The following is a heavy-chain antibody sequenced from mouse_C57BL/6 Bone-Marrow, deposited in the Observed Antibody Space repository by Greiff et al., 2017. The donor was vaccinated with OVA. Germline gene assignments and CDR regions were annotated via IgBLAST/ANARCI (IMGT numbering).Heavy chain of an antibody. V-gene: IGHV1-82*01. CDR1: GYAFSSSW. Sequence: QVQLKQSGPELVKPGASVKISCKASGYAFSSSWMNWVKQRPGKGLEWIGRIYPGDGDTNYNGKFKGKGTLTADKSSSPAYMQLSSLTSEDSAVYFCARHEDGYYASYFDYWGQGTTLTVSS. D-gene: IGHD2-3*01. J-gene: IGHJ2*01. CDR2: IYPGDGDT. CDR3: ARHEDGYYASYFDY.